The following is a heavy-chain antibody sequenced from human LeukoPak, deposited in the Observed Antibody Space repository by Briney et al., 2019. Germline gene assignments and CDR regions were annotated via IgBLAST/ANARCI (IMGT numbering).Heavy chain of an antibody. V-gene: IGHV4-59*08. Sequence: SETLSLTCIVSGGSIGTYYWSWIRQSPGKGLEWIGYIYVTGSTRYNPYLQSRVTISVDTSRNQFFLKMSSVTAADTVVYYCARHIGGGIEDMDVWGTGTKVTVSS. J-gene: IGHJ6*03. CDR1: GGSIGTYY. CDR3: ARHIGGGIEDMDV. CDR2: IYVTGST. D-gene: IGHD3-16*02.